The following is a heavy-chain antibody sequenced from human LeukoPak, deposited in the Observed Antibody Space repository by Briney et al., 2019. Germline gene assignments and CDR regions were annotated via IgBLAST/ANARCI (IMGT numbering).Heavy chain of an antibody. J-gene: IGHJ4*02. CDR1: GGTFSSYA. D-gene: IGHD6-19*01. CDR3: ARDRSQYSSGWYSYFDY. CDR2: IIPIFGIA. V-gene: IGHV1-69*04. Sequence: ASVKVSRKASGGTFSSYAISWVGQAPGQGLEWMGRIIPIFGIANYAQKFQGRVTITADKSTSTAYMELSSLRSEDTAVYYCARDRSQYSSGWYSYFDYWGQGTLVTVSS.